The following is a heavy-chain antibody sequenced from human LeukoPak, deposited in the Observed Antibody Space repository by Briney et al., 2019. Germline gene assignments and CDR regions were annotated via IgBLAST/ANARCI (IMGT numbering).Heavy chain of an antibody. CDR1: GGSISSYY. CDR2: IYYSGST. Sequence: SETLSLTCTVSGGSISSYYWSWIRQPPGKGLEWIGYIYYSGSTNYNPSLKSRVTISVDTSKNQFSLKLSSVTAADTAVYYCARASPRYYYDSSGYPRYCYYMDVWGKGTTVTVSS. CDR3: ARASPRYYYDSSGYPRYCYYMDV. D-gene: IGHD3-22*01. V-gene: IGHV4-59*01. J-gene: IGHJ6*03.